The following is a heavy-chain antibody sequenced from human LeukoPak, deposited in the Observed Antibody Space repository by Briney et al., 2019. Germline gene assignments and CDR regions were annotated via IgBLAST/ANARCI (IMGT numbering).Heavy chain of an antibody. Sequence: SETLSLTCTVSGGSISSGSYYWSWIRQPAGKGLEWIGRIYTSGSTNYNPSLKSRVTISVDTSKNQFSLKLSSVTAADTAVYYCAKSGSSPPYYYYYYMDVWGKGTTVTVSS. CDR2: IYTSGST. CDR1: GGSISSGSYY. V-gene: IGHV4-61*02. J-gene: IGHJ6*03. CDR3: AKSGSSPPYYYYYYMDV. D-gene: IGHD1-26*01.